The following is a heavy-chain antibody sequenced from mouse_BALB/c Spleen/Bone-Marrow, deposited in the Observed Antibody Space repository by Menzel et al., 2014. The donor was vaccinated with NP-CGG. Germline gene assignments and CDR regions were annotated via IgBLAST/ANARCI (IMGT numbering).Heavy chain of an antibody. CDR2: ISYDGSN. J-gene: IGHJ1*01. CDR1: GYSITSGYY. V-gene: IGHV3-6*02. Sequence: EVQLQESGPGLVKPSQSLSLTCSVTGYSITSGYYWNWIRQFPGNKLEWMGYISYDGSNNYNPSLKNRISITRDTSKNQFFLKLNSVTTEDTATYYCARGHYYGSSYNWYFDVWGAGTTVTVSS. CDR3: ARGHYYGSSYNWYFDV. D-gene: IGHD1-1*01.